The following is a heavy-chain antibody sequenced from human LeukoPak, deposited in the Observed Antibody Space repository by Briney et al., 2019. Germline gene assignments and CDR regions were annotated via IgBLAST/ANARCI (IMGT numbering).Heavy chain of an antibody. CDR2: ISGSGGST. CDR1: GFTFSSYA. D-gene: IGHD1-26*01. J-gene: IGHJ4*02. CDR3: AKAMGATLFDY. V-gene: IGHV3-23*01. Sequence: GGSLRLSCAASGFTFSSYAMSWVRQAPGKGLEWVSGISGSGGSTYYADSVKGRFTISRDNSKNTLYLQMNSLRAGDTAVHYCAKAMGATLFDYWGQGTLVTVSS.